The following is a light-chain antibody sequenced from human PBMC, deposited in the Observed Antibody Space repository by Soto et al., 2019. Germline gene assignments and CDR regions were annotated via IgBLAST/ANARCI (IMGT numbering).Light chain of an antibody. Sequence: SVLTQPASVSGSPAQSITIPFTGTGSDLGAYNFVSWYQHHPGKAPKLIVFEVSNRPSGVSFRFSGSKSGNTASLTISALQAEEEADYYCISYTTGTTRVIFGGGTK. CDR1: GSDLGAYNF. CDR3: ISYTTGTTRVI. J-gene: IGLJ2*01. V-gene: IGLV2-14*01. CDR2: EVS.